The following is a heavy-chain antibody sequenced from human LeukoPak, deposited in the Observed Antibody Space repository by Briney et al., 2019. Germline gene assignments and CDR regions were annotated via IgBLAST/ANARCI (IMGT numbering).Heavy chain of an antibody. CDR1: GFTFSSYE. Sequence: GGSLRLSCAASGFTFSSYEMNWVRQAPGKGLEWVSYIRSSGSTIYYADSVKGRFTISRDNAKNSLYLQMNSLRAEDTAVYYCARSSGVLWWYADSWGQGTLVTVSS. V-gene: IGHV3-48*03. CDR2: IRSSGSTI. D-gene: IGHD2-21*01. J-gene: IGHJ4*02. CDR3: ARSSGVLWWYADS.